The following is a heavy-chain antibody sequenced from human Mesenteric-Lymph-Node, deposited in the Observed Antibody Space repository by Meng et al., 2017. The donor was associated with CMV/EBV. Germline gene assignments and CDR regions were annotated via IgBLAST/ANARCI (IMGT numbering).Heavy chain of an antibody. J-gene: IGHJ4*02. Sequence: GESLKISCAASRFSFSEYGMNWVRQAPGKGLEWVARISGSGITTHYADSVKGRFTVSRDNAKNTLFLQIHSLEAEDTALSYCGRDLAVVIPTSIPDWGQGTLVTVSS. CDR2: ISGSGITT. CDR3: GRDLAVVIPTSIPD. V-gene: IGHV3-23*01. CDR1: RFSFSEYG. D-gene: IGHD2-2*01.